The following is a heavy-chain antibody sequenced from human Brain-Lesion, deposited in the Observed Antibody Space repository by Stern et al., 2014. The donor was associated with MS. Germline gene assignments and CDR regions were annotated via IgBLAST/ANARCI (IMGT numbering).Heavy chain of an antibody. V-gene: IGHV1-2*06. CDR1: GYTVSGHY. Sequence: QVQLMQSGAEVKKPGASVTVSCTPSGYTVSGHYIDWVRQAPGQGPEWMGLINPNTGATIYAQNFRGRVTLTRDTSTTTVYLDLNRLRSDDTAVYYCARRKVNTMTLDYWGQGTLVTVSS. CDR2: INPNTGAT. D-gene: IGHD5-18*01. J-gene: IGHJ4*02. CDR3: ARRKVNTMTLDY.